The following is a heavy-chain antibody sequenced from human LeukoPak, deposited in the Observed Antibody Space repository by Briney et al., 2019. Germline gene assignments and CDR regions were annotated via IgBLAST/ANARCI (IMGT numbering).Heavy chain of an antibody. V-gene: IGHV3-23*01. D-gene: IGHD1-26*01. J-gene: IGHJ4*02. Sequence: GGSLRLSCAASGFTFSTYAMTWVSQPPGKGLEWVSGISTSGDRTYYADSVKGRFTISRDNSKNTLYLQMNSLRAEDTAEYYCARSAVGTSCCTAVDYWGQGTLVTVSS. CDR1: GFTFSTYA. CDR3: ARSAVGTSCCTAVDY. CDR2: ISTSGDRT.